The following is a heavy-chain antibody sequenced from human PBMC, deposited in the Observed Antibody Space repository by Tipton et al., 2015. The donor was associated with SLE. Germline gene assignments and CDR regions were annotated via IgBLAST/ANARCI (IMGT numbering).Heavy chain of an antibody. J-gene: IGHJ4*01. Sequence: QVQLVQSGDEMKKPGASVKVSCKASGYMFANYGISWVRQAPGQGLEWMGVINPSSGRTTYTETLQGRVTLTSDTSTSTFYMELSSLRSDDTAVYYCARGDLLCFDPEDHWCQGTLV. V-gene: IGHV1-46*04. CDR3: ARGDLLCFDPEDH. CDR1: GYMFANYG. D-gene: IGHD3-9*01. CDR2: INPSSGRT.